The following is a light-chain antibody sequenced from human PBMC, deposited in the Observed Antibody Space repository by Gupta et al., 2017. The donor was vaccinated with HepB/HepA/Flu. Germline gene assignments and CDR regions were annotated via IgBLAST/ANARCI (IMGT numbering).Light chain of an antibody. J-gene: IGKJ1*01. CDR3: QQRNICPMT. CDR1: QNGFSNHRKRNY. V-gene: IGKV4-1*01. Sequence: IVITQSPVFLPVSPGERVTINCRSSQNGFSNHRKRNYLAWYQQKPGQPPRLLTYWASTREAGVPDRFSGDGSGTDFTLSISNLQAEDVAVYYCQQRNICPMTFGQGTKLE. CDR2: WAS.